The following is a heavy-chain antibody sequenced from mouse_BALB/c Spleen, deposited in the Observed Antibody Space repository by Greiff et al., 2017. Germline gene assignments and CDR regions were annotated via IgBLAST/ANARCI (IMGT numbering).Heavy chain of an antibody. D-gene: IGHD1-1*01. CDR1: GYTFSSYW. Sequence: QVHVKQSGAELMKPGASVKISCKATGYTFSSYWIEWVKQRPGHGLEWIGEILPGSGSTNYNEKFKGKATFTADTSSNTAYMQLSSLTSEDSAVYYCAGFITTVGGDYWGQGTTLTVSS. V-gene: IGHV1-9*01. CDR2: ILPGSGST. CDR3: AGFITTVGGDY. J-gene: IGHJ2*01.